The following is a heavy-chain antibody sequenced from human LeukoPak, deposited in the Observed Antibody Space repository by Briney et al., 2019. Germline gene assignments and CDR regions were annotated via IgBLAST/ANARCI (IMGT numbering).Heavy chain of an antibody. CDR1: GFTFSSSW. Sequence: PGGSLRLSCAASGFTFSSSWMNWVRQAPGKGLEWVANIKQDGSEKYYVDSVKGRFTISRDNAMNSLYLQMNTLRAEDTAVYYCASLDYWGQGTLVTVSS. V-gene: IGHV3-7*01. CDR3: ASLDY. J-gene: IGHJ4*02. CDR2: IKQDGSEK.